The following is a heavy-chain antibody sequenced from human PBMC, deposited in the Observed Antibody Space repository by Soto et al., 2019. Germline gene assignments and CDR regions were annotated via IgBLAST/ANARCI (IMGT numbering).Heavy chain of an antibody. CDR1: GFNFNTFA. J-gene: IGHJ5*02. Sequence: PGGSLRLSCAASGFNFNTFAMSWIRQAPGKGLEWVSHISSSGGSRDYADSVRGRFTISRDNSKNVLFLQMNSLRADDTATYYCAKDPPSPWTANCADPSGKGTLLTGS. D-gene: IGHD1-1*01. V-gene: IGHV3-23*01. CDR2: ISSSGGSR. CDR3: AKDPPSPWTANCADP.